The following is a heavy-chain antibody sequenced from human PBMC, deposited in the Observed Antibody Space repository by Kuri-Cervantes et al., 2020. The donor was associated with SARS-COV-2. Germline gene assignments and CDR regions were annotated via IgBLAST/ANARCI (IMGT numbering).Heavy chain of an antibody. V-gene: IGHV3-53*01. J-gene: IGHJ6*02. CDR2: IYSGGST. CDR1: GFTVSSNY. D-gene: IGHD3-3*01. Sequence: LSLTCAASGFTVSSNYMSWVRQAPGKGLEWVSVIYSGGSTYYADSVKGRFTISRDNSKNTLYLQMNSLRAEDTAVYYCAKDDNKYYDFWSGYYPADNYYYYGMDAWGQGTTVTVSS. CDR3: AKDDNKYYDFWSGYYPADNYYYYGMDA.